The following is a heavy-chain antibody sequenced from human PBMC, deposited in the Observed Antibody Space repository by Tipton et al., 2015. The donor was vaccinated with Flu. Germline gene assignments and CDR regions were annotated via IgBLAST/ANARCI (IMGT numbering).Heavy chain of an antibody. CDR2: IYYSGST. V-gene: IGHV4-59*08. Sequence: TLSLTCTVSGGSISSYYWSWIRQPPGKGLGWIGYIYYSGSTNYNPSLKSRVTISVDTSKNQFSLKLSSVTAADTAAYYCARGDGYNFDYWGQGTLVTVSS. J-gene: IGHJ4*02. CDR1: GGSISSYY. D-gene: IGHD5-24*01. CDR3: ARGDGYNFDY.